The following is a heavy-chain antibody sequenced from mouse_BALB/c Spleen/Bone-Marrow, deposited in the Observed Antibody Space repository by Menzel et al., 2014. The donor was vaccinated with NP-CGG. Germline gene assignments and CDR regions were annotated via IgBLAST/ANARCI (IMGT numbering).Heavy chain of an antibody. CDR2: IRNKANGYTT. CDR3: ARDENYDIYWYFDV. Sequence: EVKLMESGGGLVQPGGSLRLSCATSGFTFTDYYMSWVRQTPGKALEWLGFIRNKANGYTTDYSVSVKGRFTISRDNSQSILYLQMNTLRAEGSATYYCARDENYDIYWYFDVWGAGTTVTVSS. CDR1: GFTFTDYY. D-gene: IGHD1-1*01. J-gene: IGHJ1*01. V-gene: IGHV7-3*02.